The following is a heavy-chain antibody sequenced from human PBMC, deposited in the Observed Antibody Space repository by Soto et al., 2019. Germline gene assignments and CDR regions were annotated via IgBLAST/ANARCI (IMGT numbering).Heavy chain of an antibody. D-gene: IGHD2-8*02. Sequence: PSETLSLTCTVSGGSICNHYWSWVRQPPGKGLEWIGYIYYTGGTNYNPSLKSRVPMSVDTSKNRVSLTLTSLTAGDRAIFYFRGATWCSEYWGQGTLFPASS. CDR2: IYYTGGT. CDR1: GGSICNHY. CDR3: RGATWCSEY. J-gene: IGHJ4*02. V-gene: IGHV4-59*11.